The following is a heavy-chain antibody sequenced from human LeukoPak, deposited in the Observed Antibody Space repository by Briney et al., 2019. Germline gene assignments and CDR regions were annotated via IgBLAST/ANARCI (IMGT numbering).Heavy chain of an antibody. J-gene: IGHJ4*02. D-gene: IGHD3-10*01. CDR3: EAYAYDRYYGSGSSAPYVDY. Sequence: SETLSLTCTVSGGSISSSSYYWGWIRQPPGKGLEWIGSIYYSGSTYYNPSLKSRVTISVDTSKNQFSLKLSSVTAADTAVYYCEAYAYDRYYGSGSSAPYVDYWGQGTLVTVSS. V-gene: IGHV4-39*01. CDR2: IYYSGST. CDR1: GGSISSSSYY.